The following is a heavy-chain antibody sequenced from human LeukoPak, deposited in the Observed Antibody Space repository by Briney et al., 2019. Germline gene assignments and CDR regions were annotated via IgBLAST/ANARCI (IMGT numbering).Heavy chain of an antibody. D-gene: IGHD4-11*01. CDR3: ARVYSGRRYFDY. CDR1: GFTVSSNY. Sequence: GGSLRPSCAASGFTVSSNYMTWVRQAPGKGLEWVSVIYSGGSTFYADSVKGRLTISRDNSKSTLYLQMNSLRAEDTAVYYCARVYSGRRYFDYWGQGTLVTVSS. CDR2: IYSGGST. J-gene: IGHJ4*02. V-gene: IGHV3-53*01.